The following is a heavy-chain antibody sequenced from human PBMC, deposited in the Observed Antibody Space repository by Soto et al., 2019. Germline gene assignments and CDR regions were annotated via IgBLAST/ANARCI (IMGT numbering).Heavy chain of an antibody. CDR2: ISGSGGST. CDR1: GFTISSYA. D-gene: IGHD6-19*01. V-gene: IGHV3-23*01. CDR3: AKDGPLLSGPSISDHFDY. Sequence: GGSLRLSCAASGFTISSYAMSWVRQAPGKGLEWVSAISGSGGSTYYADSVKGRFTISRDNSKNTLYLQMNSLRAEDTAVYYCAKDGPLLSGPSISDHFDYWGQGTLVTVSS. J-gene: IGHJ4*02.